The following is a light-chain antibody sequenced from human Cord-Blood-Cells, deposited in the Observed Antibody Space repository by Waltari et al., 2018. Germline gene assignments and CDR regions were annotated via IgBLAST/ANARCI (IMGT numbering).Light chain of an antibody. V-gene: IGKV3-20*01. Sequence: EMVLTQSPGTLSLSPGERATLSCRASQSVSSCYLAWYQQKPGQAPRLLIYGASSRATGIPDRFSGSGSGTDFTLTISRLEPEDFAVYYCQQYGSSPLTFGGGTKVEIK. J-gene: IGKJ4*01. CDR2: GAS. CDR3: QQYGSSPLT. CDR1: QSVSSCY.